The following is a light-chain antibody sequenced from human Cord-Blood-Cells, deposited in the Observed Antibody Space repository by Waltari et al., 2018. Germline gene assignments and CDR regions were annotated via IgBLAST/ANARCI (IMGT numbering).Light chain of an antibody. CDR3: QQRSNWPRT. V-gene: IGKV3-11*01. CDR2: DAS. J-gene: IGKJ1*01. CDR1: QSVNSY. Sequence: EIVLTQSPATLSLSPGERATLSCRAGQSVNSYLAWYQQKPGQAPRLLIYDASNRATCSPARFSGSGSGTDFTLSIGRLDPEDFAVYYCQQRSNWPRTFGQGTKVEIK.